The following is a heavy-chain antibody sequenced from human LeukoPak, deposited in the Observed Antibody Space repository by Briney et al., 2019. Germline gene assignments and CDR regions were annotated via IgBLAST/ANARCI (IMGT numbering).Heavy chain of an antibody. J-gene: IGHJ4*02. CDR1: GGSISSYY. CDR3: ARGEDIVATSYTLDY. V-gene: IGHV4-59*01. D-gene: IGHD5-12*01. Sequence: SETLSLTCTVSGGSISSYYCSWIRQPPGKGLEWIGYIYYSGSTNYNPSLKSRVTISVDTSKNQFSLKLSSVTAADTAVYYCARGEDIVATSYTLDYWRQGTLVTVSS. CDR2: IYYSGST.